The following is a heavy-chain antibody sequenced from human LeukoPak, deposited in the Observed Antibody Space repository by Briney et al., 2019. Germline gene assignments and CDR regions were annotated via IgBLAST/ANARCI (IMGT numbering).Heavy chain of an antibody. Sequence: GGSLRLSCAASGFTVSSNYMSWVRQAPGKGLGWVSVIYSGGSTYYADSVKGRFTISRDNSKNTLYLQMNSLRAEDTAVYYCARERGASAFDYWGQGTLVTVSS. D-gene: IGHD1-26*01. CDR2: IYSGGST. CDR3: ARERGASAFDY. J-gene: IGHJ4*02. V-gene: IGHV3-53*01. CDR1: GFTVSSNY.